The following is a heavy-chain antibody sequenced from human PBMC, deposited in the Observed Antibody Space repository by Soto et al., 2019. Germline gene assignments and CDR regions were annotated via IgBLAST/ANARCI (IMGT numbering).Heavy chain of an antibody. J-gene: IGHJ5*02. CDR2: IYYSGST. Sequence: QVQLQESGPGLVKPSQTLSLTCTVSGGSISSGGYYWSWIRQHPGKGLEWIGYIYYSGSTYYNPSLKSRVTISVDTSKNQSSLKLSSVTAADTAVYYCARDLRGGKTNWFDPWGQGTLVTVSS. D-gene: IGHD3-16*01. CDR1: GGSISSGGYY. V-gene: IGHV4-31*03. CDR3: ARDLRGGKTNWFDP.